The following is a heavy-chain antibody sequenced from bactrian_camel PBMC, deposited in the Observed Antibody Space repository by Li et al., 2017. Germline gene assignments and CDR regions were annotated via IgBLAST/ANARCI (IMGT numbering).Heavy chain of an antibody. CDR3: AADDQAPWDMGWICNYNS. D-gene: IGHD3*01. CDR2: VDSNGVT. V-gene: IGHV3S53*01. J-gene: IGHJ4*01. Sequence: VQLVESGGGSVQAGGSLTLSCTASESTYRSICMAWFRQAPGSQRETVATVDSNGVTKVAGSVKGRFTLSKDNAKNTLYLRMDNLKPEDTALYTCAADDQAPWDMGWICNYNSWGQGTQVTVS. CDR1: ESTYRSIC.